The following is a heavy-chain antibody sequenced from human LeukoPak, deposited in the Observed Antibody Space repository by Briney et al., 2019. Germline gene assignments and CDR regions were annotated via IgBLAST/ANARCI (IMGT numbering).Heavy chain of an antibody. CDR3: ARDVVVPAATYYYYGMDV. CDR1: GGTFSSYA. V-gene: IGHV1-69*04. Sequence: GASVKVSCKASGGTFSSYAISWVRQAPGQGLEWMRRIIPILGIANYAQKFQGRVTITADKSTSTAYMELSSLRSEDTAVYYCARDVVVPAATYYYYGMDVWGQGTTVTVSS. D-gene: IGHD2-2*01. J-gene: IGHJ6*02. CDR2: IIPILGIA.